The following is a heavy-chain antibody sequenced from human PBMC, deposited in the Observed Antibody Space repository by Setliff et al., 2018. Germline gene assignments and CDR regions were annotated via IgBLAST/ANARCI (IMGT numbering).Heavy chain of an antibody. CDR1: GYTFAESI. CDR2: IGVYTGHT. V-gene: IGHV1-18*04. D-gene: IGHD3-16*01. Sequence: ASVKVSCKASGYTFAESIVSWVRQAPGQGLEWMGWIGVYTGHTSFAQKFEDRVSMSTDKSTNMAYMELRGLRFDDTAVYYCRLWSHNYHNDYWGQGTLVTVSS. CDR3: RLWSHNYHNDY. J-gene: IGHJ4*02.